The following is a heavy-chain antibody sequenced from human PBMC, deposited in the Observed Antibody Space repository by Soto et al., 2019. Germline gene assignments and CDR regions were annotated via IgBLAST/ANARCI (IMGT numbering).Heavy chain of an antibody. Sequence: SVKFSCKASGGTFSSYAISWVRQAPGQGLEWMGGIIPIFGTANYAQKFQGRVTITADESTSTAYMELSSLRSEDTAVYYCARRGEITIFGVAPYYFDYWGQGCLVTVSS. V-gene: IGHV1-69*13. D-gene: IGHD3-3*01. CDR2: IIPIFGTA. CDR3: ARRGEITIFGVAPYYFDY. CDR1: GGTFSSYA. J-gene: IGHJ4*02.